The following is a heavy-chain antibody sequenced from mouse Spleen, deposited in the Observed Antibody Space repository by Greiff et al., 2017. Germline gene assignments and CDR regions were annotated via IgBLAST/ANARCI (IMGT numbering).Heavy chain of an antibody. V-gene: IGHV3-6*01. CDR1: GYSITSGYY. D-gene: IGHD2-4*01. CDR3: ARGDDYDLYYFDY. CDR2: ISYDGSN. J-gene: IGHJ2*01. Sequence: ESGPGLVKPSQSLSLTCSVTGYSITSGYYWNWIRQFPGNKLEWMGYISYDGSNNYNPSLKNRISITRDTSKNQFFLKLNSVTTEDTATYYCARGDDYDLYYFDYWGQGTTLTVSS.